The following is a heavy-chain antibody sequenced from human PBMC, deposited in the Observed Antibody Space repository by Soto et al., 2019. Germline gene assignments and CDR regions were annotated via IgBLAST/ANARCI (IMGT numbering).Heavy chain of an antibody. J-gene: IGHJ6*03. V-gene: IGHV4-59*01. CDR2: IYYSGST. D-gene: IGHD3-9*01. CDR1: GGSISSYY. CDR3: AGFDHYDILVGHMDV. Sequence: SETLSLTCTVSGGSISSYYWSWIRQPPGKGLEWIGYIYYSGSTNYNPSLKSRVTISVDTSKNQFSLKLSSVTAADTAVYYCAGFDHYDILVGHMDVWGKGTTVTVSS.